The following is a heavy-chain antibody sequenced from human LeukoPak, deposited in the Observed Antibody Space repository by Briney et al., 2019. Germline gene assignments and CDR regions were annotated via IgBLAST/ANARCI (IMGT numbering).Heavy chain of an antibody. CDR3: ARVFRSIRGSGSYYNLGY. CDR1: GYTFTDYY. D-gene: IGHD3-10*01. V-gene: IGHV1-2*02. Sequence: ASVTVSCKASGYTFTDYYMHWVRQAPGQGLEWMGWINPNSGGTNYAQKFQGRVTMTRDTSISTAYMELSRLRSDDTAAYYCARVFRSIRGSGSYYNLGYWGQGTLVTVSS. J-gene: IGHJ4*02. CDR2: INPNSGGT.